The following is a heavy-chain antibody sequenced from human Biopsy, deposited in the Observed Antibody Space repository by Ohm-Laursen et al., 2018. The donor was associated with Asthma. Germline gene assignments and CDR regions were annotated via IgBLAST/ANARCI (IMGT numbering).Heavy chain of an antibody. CDR3: AKASSSGWSAPLDY. D-gene: IGHD6-19*01. Sequence: SLRLSCAASGFTFSTSWMTWVRQAPGKGLEWVANIKEDGSEKNYVDSVKGRFTISRDNAKNSLYLQMNTLKTEGTAIYFCAKASSSGWSAPLDYWGQGMLVTVSS. CDR1: GFTFSTSW. J-gene: IGHJ4*02. CDR2: IKEDGSEK. V-gene: IGHV3-7*05.